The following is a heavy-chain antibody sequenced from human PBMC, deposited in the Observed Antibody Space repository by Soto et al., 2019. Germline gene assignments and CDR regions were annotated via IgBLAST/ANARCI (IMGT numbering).Heavy chain of an antibody. D-gene: IGHD6-19*01. Sequence: PSETLSLTCTVSGGSISSFYWSWIRQPPGEGLECIGYIYSSGTTNYNPSLKSRVTMSVDTSKTRFSLKLESVTAADTAVYYCARARQWLSSHYFDSWGLGTLVTVSS. J-gene: IGHJ4*02. CDR2: IYSSGTT. CDR3: ARARQWLSSHYFDS. CDR1: GGSISSFY. V-gene: IGHV4-59*01.